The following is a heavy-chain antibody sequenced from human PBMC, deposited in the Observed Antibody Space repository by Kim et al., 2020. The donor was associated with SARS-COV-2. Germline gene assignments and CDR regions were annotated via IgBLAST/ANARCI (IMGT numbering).Heavy chain of an antibody. CDR2: IIPLGGTL. V-gene: IGHV1-69*13. D-gene: IGHD6-13*01. CDR1: GRTFSNYA. J-gene: IGHJ5*01. Sequence: SVKVSCKASGRTFSNYAFSWVRQAPGQGLEWMGEIIPLGGTLTYAQNFQGRVTITADESTNIAYMELRSLRSGDTAVYYCARGVQQLVQRGYSFASWC. CDR3: ARGVQQLVQRGYSFAS.